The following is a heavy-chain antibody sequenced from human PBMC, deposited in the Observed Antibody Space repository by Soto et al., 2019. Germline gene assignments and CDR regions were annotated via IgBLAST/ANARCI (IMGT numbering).Heavy chain of an antibody. CDR1: GFTLLAYW. Sequence: EVQLEESGGDLVQPGGSLRLSCAASGFTLLAYWMTWVRQAPGQGLEWVANINRDGSQKSYLDSVRGRFTISRDNVGNSLYLQMDSLRADDTALYYCARDVSPGSSSLYLDAFDIWGQGTMVTVSS. D-gene: IGHD6-13*01. V-gene: IGHV3-7*05. CDR2: INRDGSQK. J-gene: IGHJ3*02. CDR3: ARDVSPGSSSLYLDAFDI.